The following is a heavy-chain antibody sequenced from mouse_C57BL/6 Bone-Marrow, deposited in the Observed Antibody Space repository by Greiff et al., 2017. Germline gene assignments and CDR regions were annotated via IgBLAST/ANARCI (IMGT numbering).Heavy chain of an antibody. J-gene: IGHJ3*01. CDR2: INPGSGGT. Sequence: QVQLQQSGAELVRPGTSVKVSCTASGYAFTNYLIEWVKQRPGQGLEWIGVINPGSGGTNYNEKFKGKATLTADKSSSTAYMQLSSLTSEDSAVYCCARSKNWDSWFAYWGQGTLVTVSA. D-gene: IGHD4-1*01. CDR1: GYAFTNYL. V-gene: IGHV1-54*01. CDR3: ARSKNWDSWFAY.